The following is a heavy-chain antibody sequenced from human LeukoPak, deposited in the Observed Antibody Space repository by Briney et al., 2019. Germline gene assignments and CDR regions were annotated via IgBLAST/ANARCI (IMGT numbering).Heavy chain of an antibody. V-gene: IGHV1-8*01. Sequence: ASVKVSCKASGYTFTSYDINWVRQATGQGLEWMGWMNPNSGNTGYAQKFQGRVTMTRNTSISTAYMELSSLRSEDTAVYYCAREGVLLWFGGAGFDYWGQGTLVTVSS. CDR3: AREGVLLWFGGAGFDY. D-gene: IGHD3-10*01. CDR2: MNPNSGNT. J-gene: IGHJ4*02. CDR1: GYTFTSYD.